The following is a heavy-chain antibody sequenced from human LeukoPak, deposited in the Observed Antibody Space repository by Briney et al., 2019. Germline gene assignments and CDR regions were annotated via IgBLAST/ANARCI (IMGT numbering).Heavy chain of an antibody. V-gene: IGHV3-7*01. CDR1: GFNFSSYW. CDR2: IKEDGSEK. Sequence: PGGSLRLSCAASGFNFSSYWMTWVRQAPGKGLEWVANIKEDGSEKNYVDSVKGRFTISRDNAKISLYLQMNSLRAEDTAVYYCARGGIVVFWGRGTLVTVSS. D-gene: IGHD1-26*01. J-gene: IGHJ4*02. CDR3: ARGGIVVF.